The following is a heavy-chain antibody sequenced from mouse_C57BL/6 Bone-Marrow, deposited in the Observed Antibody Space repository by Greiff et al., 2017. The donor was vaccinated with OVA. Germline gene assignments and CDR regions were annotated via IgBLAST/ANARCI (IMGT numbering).Heavy chain of an antibody. CDR3: TTPPYYYGSSYWFAY. V-gene: IGHV14-4*01. CDR1: GFNIKDDY. D-gene: IGHD1-1*01. Sequence: EVKLVESGAELVRPGASVKLSCTASGFNIKDDYMHWVKQRPEQGLEWIGWIDPENGDPEYASKFQGKATITADTSSNTAYLQLSSLTSEDTAVYYCTTPPYYYGSSYWFAYWGQGTLVTVSA. J-gene: IGHJ3*01. CDR2: IDPENGDP.